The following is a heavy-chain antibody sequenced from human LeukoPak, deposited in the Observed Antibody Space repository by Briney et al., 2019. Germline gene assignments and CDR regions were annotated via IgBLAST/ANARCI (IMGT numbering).Heavy chain of an antibody. CDR2: IWYDGSNK. CDR1: GFTFSSYG. CDR3: ARDRNGNYGRWAFDY. D-gene: IGHD4-17*01. J-gene: IGHJ4*02. Sequence: PGGSLRLSCAASGFTFSSYGMHWVRQAPGKGLGWVAVIWYDGSNKYYADSLKGRFTISRDNSKNPLYLQMNSLRAELTAVYYCARDRNGNYGRWAFDYWGQGTLVTVSS. V-gene: IGHV3-33*01.